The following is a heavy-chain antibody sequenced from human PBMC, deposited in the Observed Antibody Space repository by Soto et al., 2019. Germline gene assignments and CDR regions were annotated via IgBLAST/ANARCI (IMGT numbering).Heavy chain of an antibody. CDR3: AREGLSSNWLNWFDP. J-gene: IGHJ5*02. D-gene: IGHD6-13*01. CDR2: IYYSGST. V-gene: IGHV4-39*02. CDR1: GGSVSSSSCY. Sequence: SETLSLTCTVSGGSVSSSSCYWGWIRQPPGKGLEWIGSIYYSGSTYYNPSLKSRVTISVDTSKNQFSLKLSSVTAEDTAVYYCAREGLSSNWLNWFDPWGQGTLVTVSS.